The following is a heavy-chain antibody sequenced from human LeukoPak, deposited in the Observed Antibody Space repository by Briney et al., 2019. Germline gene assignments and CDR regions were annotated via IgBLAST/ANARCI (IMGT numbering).Heavy chain of an antibody. D-gene: IGHD6-19*01. Sequence: GGSLRLSCAASGFTFSIYWMNWVRQAPGKGPEWVANIKEDGSEKYYVDSVKRRFTISRDNAKNSLYLQMNSLRAEDTAVYYCAKDPVHSSGWYGWGQGTLVTVSS. CDR1: GFTFSIYW. V-gene: IGHV3-7*03. CDR3: AKDPVHSSGWYG. J-gene: IGHJ4*02. CDR2: IKEDGSEK.